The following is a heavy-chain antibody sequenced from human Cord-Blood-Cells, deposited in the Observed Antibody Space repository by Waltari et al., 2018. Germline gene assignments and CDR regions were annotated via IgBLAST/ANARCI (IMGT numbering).Heavy chain of an antibody. D-gene: IGHD6-6*01. CDR1: GFTFSSSW. CDR2: INSDGSST. J-gene: IGHJ4*02. V-gene: IGHV3-74*01. CDR3: ARGPEYSSSYYFDY. Sequence: EVQLVASGGGLVQPGGSLRLSCAASGFTFSSSWMPWVRPAPGKGLVWVSRINSDGSSTSYADSVKGRFTISRDNAKNTLYLQMNSLRAEDTAVYYCARGPEYSSSYYFDYWGQGTLVTVSS.